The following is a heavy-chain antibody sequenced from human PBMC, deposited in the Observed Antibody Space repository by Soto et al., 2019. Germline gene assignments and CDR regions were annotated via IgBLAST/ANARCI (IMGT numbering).Heavy chain of an antibody. Sequence: PGGSLRLSCAASGVTFSDYAMHWVRQAPGKGLEWVAVVSHDGRNTHYADSVKGRFTISRDSSKNTVSLEMTSLRAEDTAVYYCAKSPGMYYYDSSGYYHYDYWGQGTLVTVSS. D-gene: IGHD3-22*01. V-gene: IGHV3-30*18. J-gene: IGHJ4*02. CDR3: AKSPGMYYYDSSGYYHYDY. CDR2: VSHDGRNT. CDR1: GVTFSDYA.